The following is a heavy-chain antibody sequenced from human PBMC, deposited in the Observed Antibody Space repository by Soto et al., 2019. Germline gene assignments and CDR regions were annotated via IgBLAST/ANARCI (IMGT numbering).Heavy chain of an antibody. Sequence: GGSLRLSCAASGFTFSSYEMNWVRQAPGKGLDWVSYISSSGRTTYYADSVKGRFTISRDNAKNSLSLQMNSLRADDTAVYYCARDRDELVGVFPYYYGMDVWGQGTTVTVSS. J-gene: IGHJ6*02. V-gene: IGHV3-48*03. CDR1: GFTFSSYE. CDR3: ARDRDELVGVFPYYYGMDV. CDR2: ISSSGRTT. D-gene: IGHD2-8*02.